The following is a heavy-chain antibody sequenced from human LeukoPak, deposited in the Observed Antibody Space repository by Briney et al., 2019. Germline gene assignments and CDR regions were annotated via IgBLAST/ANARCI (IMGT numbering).Heavy chain of an antibody. CDR1: GGSISSSSYY. V-gene: IGHV4-39*01. J-gene: IGHJ4*02. CDR3: ARVITIFGVVILMYFDY. D-gene: IGHD3-3*01. CDR2: IYYSGST. Sequence: KSSETLSLTCTVSGGSISSSSYYWGWIRQPPGKGLEWIGRIYYSGSTYYNPSLKSRVTISVDTSKNQFSLKLSSVTAADTAVYYCARVITIFGVVILMYFDYWGQGTLVTVSS.